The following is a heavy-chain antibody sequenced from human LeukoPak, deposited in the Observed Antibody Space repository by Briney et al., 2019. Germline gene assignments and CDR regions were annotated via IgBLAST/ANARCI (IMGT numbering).Heavy chain of an antibody. CDR1: GGSFSGYY. J-gene: IGHJ4*02. CDR3: ARPSDDSSGYFRDPSFDY. D-gene: IGHD3-22*01. V-gene: IGHV4-34*01. CDR2: INHSGST. Sequence: SETLSLTCAVYGGSFSGYYWSWLRQPPGKGLEWIGEINHSGSTNYNPSLKSRVTISVDTSKNQFSLKLSSVTAADTAVCYCARPSDDSSGYFRDPSFDYWGQGTLVTVSS.